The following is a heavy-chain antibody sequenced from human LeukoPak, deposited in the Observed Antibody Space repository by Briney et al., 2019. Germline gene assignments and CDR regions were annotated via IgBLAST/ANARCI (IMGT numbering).Heavy chain of an antibody. J-gene: IGHJ4*02. D-gene: IGHD5-18*01. CDR3: ARDRGYSYGD. Sequence: GSLRLSCAASGFTFSSYGMHWVRKAPGKGLEWVAFIHYDGSNKYYADSVKGRFTISRNNSKNTLYLQMNSLRAEDTAVYYCARDRGYSYGDWGQGTLVTVSS. V-gene: IGHV3-30*02. CDR1: GFTFSSYG. CDR2: IHYDGSNK.